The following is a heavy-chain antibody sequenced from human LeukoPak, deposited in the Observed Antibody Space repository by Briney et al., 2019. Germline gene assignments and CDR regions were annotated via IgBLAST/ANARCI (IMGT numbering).Heavy chain of an antibody. V-gene: IGHV4-59*08. Sequence: SETLSLTCTVSGGSITGFYWSWIRQPPGKGLEWIGYFHYSGSTNYSPSLKSRVTISVDTSKNHFSLRLSSVTAADTAVYYCARHDDILTGLGYWGQGTLVTVSS. CDR3: ARHDDILTGLGY. CDR1: GGSITGFY. J-gene: IGHJ4*02. D-gene: IGHD3-9*01. CDR2: FHYSGST.